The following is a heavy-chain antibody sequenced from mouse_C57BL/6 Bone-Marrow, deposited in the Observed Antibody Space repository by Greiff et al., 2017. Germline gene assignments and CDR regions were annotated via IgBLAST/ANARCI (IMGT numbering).Heavy chain of an antibody. CDR1: GYTFTSYW. V-gene: IGHV1-69*01. J-gene: IGHJ4*01. CDR2: IDPSDSYT. D-gene: IGHD2-4*01. CDR3: ASPYDYGEDYAMDY. Sequence: QVQLQQPGAELVMPGASVKLSCKASGYTFTSYWMQWVKQRPGQGLEWIGEIDPSDSYTNYNQKFKGKSTLTVDKSSSTAYMQLSSLTSEDSAVXYCASPYDYGEDYAMDYWGQGTSVTVSS.